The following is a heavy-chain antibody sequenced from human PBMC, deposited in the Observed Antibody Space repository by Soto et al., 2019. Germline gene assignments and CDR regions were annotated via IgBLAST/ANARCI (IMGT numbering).Heavy chain of an antibody. CDR2: ISGSGGST. CDR1: GFTFSSYA. Sequence: GGSLRLSCAASGFTFSSYAMSWVRQAPGKGLEWVSAISGSGGSTYYADSVKGRFTISRDNSKNTLYLQMNSLRAEDTAVYYCAKSGRGRWLQVSDGMDVWGQGTTVTVSS. CDR3: AKSGRGRWLQVSDGMDV. D-gene: IGHD3-16*01. V-gene: IGHV3-23*01. J-gene: IGHJ6*02.